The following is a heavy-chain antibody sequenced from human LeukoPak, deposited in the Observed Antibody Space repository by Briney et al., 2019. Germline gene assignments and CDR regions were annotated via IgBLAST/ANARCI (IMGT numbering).Heavy chain of an antibody. CDR1: GFTFSSYA. V-gene: IGHV3-23*01. CDR2: ISGSGGST. Sequence: PGGSLRLSCAASGFTFSSYAMSWVCQAPGKGLEWVSAISGSGGSTYYADSVKGRFTISRDNSKNTLYLQMSSLRAEDTAVYYCAKGYYYDSSGSLFDPWGQGTLVTVSS. J-gene: IGHJ5*02. D-gene: IGHD3-22*01. CDR3: AKGYYYDSSGSLFDP.